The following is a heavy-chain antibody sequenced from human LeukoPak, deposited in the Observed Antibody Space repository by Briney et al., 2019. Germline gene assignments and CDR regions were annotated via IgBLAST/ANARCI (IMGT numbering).Heavy chain of an antibody. CDR1: GFTFSSYA. J-gene: IGHJ3*02. CDR2: ISGSGGST. Sequence: PGGSLRLSCAASGFTFSSYAMSWVRQAPGKGLEWVSAISGSGGSTYYADSVKGRFTISRDNAKNSLYLQMNSLRAEDTAVYYCARDSSGWDTNDAFDIWGQGTMVTVSS. V-gene: IGHV3-23*01. CDR3: ARDSSGWDTNDAFDI. D-gene: IGHD6-19*01.